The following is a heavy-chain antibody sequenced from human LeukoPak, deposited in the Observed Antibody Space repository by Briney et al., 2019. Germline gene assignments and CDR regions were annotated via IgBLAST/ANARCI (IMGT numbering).Heavy chain of an antibody. D-gene: IGHD6-19*01. CDR3: ARDSEGLVYYMDV. Sequence: SETLSLTCAVSGGSISSSNWWSWVRQPPGKGLEWIGEIYHSGSTNYNPSLKSRVTISVDTSKNQFSLKLSSVTAADTAVYYCARDSEGLVYYMDVWGKGTTVTISS. CDR2: IYHSGST. V-gene: IGHV4-4*02. CDR1: GGSISSSNW. J-gene: IGHJ6*03.